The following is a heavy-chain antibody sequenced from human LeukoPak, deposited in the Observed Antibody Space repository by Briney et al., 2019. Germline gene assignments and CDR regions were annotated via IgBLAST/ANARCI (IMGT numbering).Heavy chain of an antibody. J-gene: IGHJ4*02. CDR1: GYTFTSYD. Sequence: GASVKVSCKASGYTFTSYDINWVRQATGQGLEWMGWINAGNGNTKYSQKFQGRVTITRDTSASTAYMELSSLRSEDTAVYYCARDESRYFDWSSDYRGQGTLVTVSS. V-gene: IGHV1-3*01. CDR2: INAGNGNT. D-gene: IGHD3-9*01. CDR3: ARDESRYFDWSSDY.